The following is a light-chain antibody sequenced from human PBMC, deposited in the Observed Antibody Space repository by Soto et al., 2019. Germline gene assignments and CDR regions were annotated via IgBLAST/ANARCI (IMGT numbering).Light chain of an antibody. V-gene: IGLV2-14*03. Sequence: QSALTQPASVSGSPGQSITISCTGTSSDIGGYNFVSWYQHHPGKAPRLIIFGVSDRPSGVSDRFSGSKSGNTASLTISGLQAEDEADYDCSSYISSSSPYVFGTGTKVTVL. CDR2: GVS. CDR3: SSYISSSSPYV. J-gene: IGLJ1*01. CDR1: SSDIGGYNF.